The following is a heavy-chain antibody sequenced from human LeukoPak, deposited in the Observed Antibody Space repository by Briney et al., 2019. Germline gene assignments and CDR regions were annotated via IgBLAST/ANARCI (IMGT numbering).Heavy chain of an antibody. CDR3: AGLGPYCSSTSCYYVDS. Sequence: GGSLRLSCAASGFTFSSYGMHWVRQAPGKGLEWVAVIWYDGSNKYYAESVKGRFTISRDNSKNTLYLQMNSLRAEDTAVYYCAGLGPYCSSTSCYYVDSWGQGTLVTVSS. J-gene: IGHJ4*02. D-gene: IGHD2-2*01. CDR1: GFTFSSYG. V-gene: IGHV3-33*01. CDR2: IWYDGSNK.